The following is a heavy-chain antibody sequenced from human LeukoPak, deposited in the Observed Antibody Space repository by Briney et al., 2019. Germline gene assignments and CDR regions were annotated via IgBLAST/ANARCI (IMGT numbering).Heavy chain of an antibody. CDR3: ASAPRYSSSWPNNWFDP. J-gene: IGHJ5*02. D-gene: IGHD6-13*01. Sequence: SVKVSCKASGGTFSSYAISWVRQAPGQGLECRGGLIPIFGTANYAQKFQGRVTITADESTSTAYMELSSLRSEDTAVYFCASAPRYSSSWPNNWFDPWGQGTLVTVSS. CDR2: LIPIFGTA. V-gene: IGHV1-69*13. CDR1: GGTFSSYA.